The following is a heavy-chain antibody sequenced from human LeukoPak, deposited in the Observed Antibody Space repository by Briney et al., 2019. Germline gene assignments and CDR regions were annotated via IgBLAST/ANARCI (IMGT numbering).Heavy chain of an antibody. D-gene: IGHD3-22*01. J-gene: IGHJ4*02. CDR2: ISAYNDNT. CDR3: ARVKIRDYYDSSGYFDY. V-gene: IGHV1-18*01. CDR1: GYTFTSYG. Sequence: ASVKVSCKASGYTFTSYGISWVRQAPGQGLEWMGWISAYNDNTNYAQKFQGRVTITADESTSTAYMELSSLRSEDTAVYYCARVKIRDYYDSSGYFDYWGQGTLVTISS.